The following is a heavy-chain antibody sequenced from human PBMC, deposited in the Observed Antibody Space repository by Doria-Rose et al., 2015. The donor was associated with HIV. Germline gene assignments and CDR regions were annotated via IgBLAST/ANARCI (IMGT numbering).Heavy chain of an antibody. CDR2: IFSDDER. CDR1: GVSLSSPGMG. CDR3: ARIKSSRWYHKYYFDF. V-gene: IGHV2-26*01. D-gene: IGHD6-13*01. J-gene: IGHJ4*02. Sequence: QVTLKESGPVLVKPTETPTLTCTVSGVSLSSPGMGVSWIRQPPGEALEWLANIFSDDERSYKTSLKSRLTISRGTSKSQVVLTMTDMDPVDTATYYCARIKSSRWYHKYYFDFWGQGTLVIASA.